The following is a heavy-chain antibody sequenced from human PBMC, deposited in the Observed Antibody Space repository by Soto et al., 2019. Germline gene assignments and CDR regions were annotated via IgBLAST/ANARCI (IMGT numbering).Heavy chain of an antibody. CDR2: INPNSGGT. V-gene: IGHV1-2*02. J-gene: IGHJ6*02. Sequence: VASVKVSCKASGYTFTGYYMHWVRQAPGQGLEWMGWINPNSGGTNYAQKFQGRVTMTRDTSISTAYMELSRLRSDDTAVYYCARDPGIAAAGTPYYYYGMDVWGQGTTVTVSS. D-gene: IGHD6-13*01. CDR3: ARDPGIAAAGTPYYYYGMDV. CDR1: GYTFTGYY.